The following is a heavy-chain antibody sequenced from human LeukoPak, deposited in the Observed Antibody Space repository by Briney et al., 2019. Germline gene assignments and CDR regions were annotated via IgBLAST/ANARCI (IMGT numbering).Heavy chain of an antibody. CDR1: GFTFSSYW. CDR2: IKKDGSEK. D-gene: IGHD5-18*01. Sequence: SGGPLRLSCAASGFTFSSYWMSWVRQAPGKGLEWVANIKKDGSEKYYVDSVKGRFTISRDNAKTSLYLQMNSLRAEDTAVYYCARHLSGITGYTYGRGIDYWGQGTLVTVSS. CDR3: ARHLSGITGYTYGRGIDY. V-gene: IGHV3-7*01. J-gene: IGHJ4*02.